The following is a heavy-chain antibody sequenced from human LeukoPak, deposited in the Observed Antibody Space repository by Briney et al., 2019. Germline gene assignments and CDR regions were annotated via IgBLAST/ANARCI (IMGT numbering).Heavy chain of an antibody. CDR3: ARDKWSGWSFDF. CDR2: ISYDGSNK. D-gene: IGHD6-19*01. CDR1: GFTFSSYA. Sequence: PEGSLRLSCAASGFTFSSYAMHWVRQAPGKGLEWVAVISYDGSNKYYADSVKGRFTISRDNSKNTLYLQMNSLRVEDTAIYYCARDKWSGWSFDFWGQGTLVTVSS. J-gene: IGHJ4*02. V-gene: IGHV3-30*04.